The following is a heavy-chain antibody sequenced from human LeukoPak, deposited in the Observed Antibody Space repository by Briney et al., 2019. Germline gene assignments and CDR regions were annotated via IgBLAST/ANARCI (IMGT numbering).Heavy chain of an antibody. CDR3: AKDEGYCSGGSCYLGAFDI. D-gene: IGHD2-15*01. V-gene: IGHV3-11*01. CDR1: GFTFSDYN. J-gene: IGHJ3*02. Sequence: PGGSLRLSCAASGFTFSDYNMRWIRQAPGKGLEWVSSISRSGSTKYYADSVKGRFTISRDNSKNTLYLQMNSLRAEDTAVYYCAKDEGYCSGGSCYLGAFDIWGQGTMVTVSS. CDR2: ISRSGSTK.